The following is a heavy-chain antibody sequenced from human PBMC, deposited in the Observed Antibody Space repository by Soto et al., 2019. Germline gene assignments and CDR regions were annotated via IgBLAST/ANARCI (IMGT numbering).Heavy chain of an antibody. CDR3: PRVWGAYCGGDCYSCAFDI. J-gene: IGHJ3*02. Sequence: QVQLVQSGAEVKKPGASVKVSCKASGYTFTSYYMHWVRQAPGQGLEWMGIINPSGGSTSYAQKFQGRVTITRDASTSRVYGELSSLSAEDTAVYYWPRVWGAYCGGDCYSCAFDIWGQGTMVTVSS. V-gene: IGHV1-46*01. D-gene: IGHD2-21*02. CDR1: GYTFTSYY. CDR2: INPSGGST.